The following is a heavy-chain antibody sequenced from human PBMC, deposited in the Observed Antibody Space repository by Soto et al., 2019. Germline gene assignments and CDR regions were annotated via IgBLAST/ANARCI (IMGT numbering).Heavy chain of an antibody. J-gene: IGHJ4*02. D-gene: IGHD5-18*01. V-gene: IGHV3-30*18. CDR3: AKDPAARYSYGGY. CDR1: GFTFSSYG. Sequence: QVQLVESGGGVVQPWRSLRLSCAASGFTFSSYGMYWYRQAAGKGLEWVAVISYDGSNKYYADSVKGRFTISIDTSKISLHLQMNSLRDKDTVVYYWAKDPAARYSYGGYWGQGTLVTFSS. CDR2: ISYDGSNK.